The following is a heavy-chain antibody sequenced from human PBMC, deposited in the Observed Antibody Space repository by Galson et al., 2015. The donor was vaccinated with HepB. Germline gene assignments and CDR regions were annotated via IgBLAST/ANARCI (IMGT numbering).Heavy chain of an antibody. Sequence: SLRLSCAASGFTFSSYAMSWVRQAPGKGLEWVSAISGSGGSTYYADSVEGRFTISRDNSKNTLYLQMNSLRAEDTAVYYCAKDLGQWLVPDTMDWFDPWGQGTLVTVSS. CDR3: AKDLGQWLVPDTMDWFDP. CDR2: ISGSGGST. J-gene: IGHJ5*02. D-gene: IGHD6-19*01. CDR1: GFTFSSYA. V-gene: IGHV3-23*01.